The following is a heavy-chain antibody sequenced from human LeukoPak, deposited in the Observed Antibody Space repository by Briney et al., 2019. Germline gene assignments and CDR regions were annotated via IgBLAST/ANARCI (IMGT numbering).Heavy chain of an antibody. CDR1: GFTFSNFD. V-gene: IGHV3-13*01. Sequence: PGGSLRLSCAASGFTFSNFDMHWARHATGKGLVWVSSLSTIGDTYYPGSVKGRFTISRENAKTSLYLQMNSLRAGDTAVYYCARGGAGNSVDDAYDIWGQGTMVTVSA. D-gene: IGHD2/OR15-2a*01. J-gene: IGHJ3*02. CDR2: LSTIGDT. CDR3: ARGGAGNSVDDAYDI.